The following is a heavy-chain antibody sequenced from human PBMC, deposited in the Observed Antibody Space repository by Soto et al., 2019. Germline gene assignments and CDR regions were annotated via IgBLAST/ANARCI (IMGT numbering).Heavy chain of an antibody. V-gene: IGHV3-53*01. CDR1: GFTVSSNY. CDR2: IYSGGST. Sequence: GGSLRLSCAASGFTVSSNYMSWVRQAPGKGLEWVSVIYSGGSTYYADSVKGRFTISRDNSKNTLYLQMNSLRAEDTAVYYCARELITYDILTGPRRYGMDVWGQGTTVTVSS. J-gene: IGHJ6*02. D-gene: IGHD3-9*01. CDR3: ARELITYDILTGPRRYGMDV.